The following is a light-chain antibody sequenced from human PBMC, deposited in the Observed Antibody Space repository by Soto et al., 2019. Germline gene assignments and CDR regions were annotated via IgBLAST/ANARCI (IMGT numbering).Light chain of an antibody. V-gene: IGKV3-11*01. CDR1: QSVGNY. CDR3: QQRSNLWT. Sequence: EIVLTQSPATLSLSPGERATLSRRASQSVGNYLVWYQQKPGQAPRLIIFDVSNRAAGIPDRFSGSGSGTDFTLTISSLEPEDFAVYYCQQRSNLWTFGQGTRWIS. CDR2: DVS. J-gene: IGKJ1*01.